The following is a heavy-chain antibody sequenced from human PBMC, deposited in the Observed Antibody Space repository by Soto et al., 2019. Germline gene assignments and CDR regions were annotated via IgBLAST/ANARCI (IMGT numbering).Heavy chain of an antibody. D-gene: IGHD4-17*01. CDR3: ARGNYGDFSFDY. CDR2: ISSISSTI. CDR1: GFTCSSYS. J-gene: IGHJ4*02. V-gene: IGHV3-48*01. Sequence: PGGSLRLSCAASGFTCSSYSMNWVRQAPGKGLEWVSYISSISSTIYYADSVKGRFTISRDNAKNSLYLQMNSLRAEDTAVYYCARGNYGDFSFDYWGQGTLVTVSS.